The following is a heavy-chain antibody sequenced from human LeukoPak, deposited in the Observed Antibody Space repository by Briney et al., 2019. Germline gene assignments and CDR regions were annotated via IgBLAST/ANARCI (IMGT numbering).Heavy chain of an antibody. V-gene: IGHV4-61*02. CDR1: GGSIGSSSYY. CDR2: IYTSGST. J-gene: IGHJ4*02. D-gene: IGHD3-22*01. CDR3: ARGSSGYYYPAFDY. Sequence: SGTLSLTCTVSGGSIGSSSYYWSWIRQPAGKGLEWIGRIYTSGSTNYNPSLKSRVTISVDTSKNQFSLKLSSVTAADTAVYYCARGSSGYYYPAFDYWGQGTLVTVSS.